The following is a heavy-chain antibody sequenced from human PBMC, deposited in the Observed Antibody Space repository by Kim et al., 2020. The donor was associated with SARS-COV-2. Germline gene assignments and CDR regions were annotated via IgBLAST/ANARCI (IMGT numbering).Heavy chain of an antibody. CDR2: IDPSDSYT. CDR3: ASLYSGSYSLTAVHAFDI. V-gene: IGHV5-10-1*01. CDR1: GYSFTSYW. Sequence: GESLKISCKGSGYSFTSYWISWVRQMPGKGLEWMGRIDPSDSYTNYSPSFQGHVTISADKSISTAYLQWSSLKASDTAMYYCASLYSGSYSLTAVHAFDIWGQGTMVTVSS. D-gene: IGHD1-26*01. J-gene: IGHJ3*02.